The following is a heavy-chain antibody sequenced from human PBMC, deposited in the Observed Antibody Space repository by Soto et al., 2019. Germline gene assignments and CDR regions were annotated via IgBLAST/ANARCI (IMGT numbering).Heavy chain of an antibody. J-gene: IGHJ3*02. CDR1: GLTFSSYA. V-gene: IGHV3-23*01. CDR2: ISGSGGST. Sequence: EVQLLEPGGGLVQPGGSLRLSCAASGLTFSSYAMNWVRQAPGKGLEWVSTISGSGGSTYYADSVKGRFTISRDNAKNTPYLQMNGLRAEHTAVYYCAKDVIVVVPDAFDIWGQGTMVTVSS. D-gene: IGHD3-22*01. CDR3: AKDVIVVVPDAFDI.